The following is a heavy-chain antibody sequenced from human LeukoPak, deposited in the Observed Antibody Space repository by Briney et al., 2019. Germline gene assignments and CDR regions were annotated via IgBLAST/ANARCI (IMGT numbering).Heavy chain of an antibody. CDR2: ISSSGSNI. J-gene: IGHJ4*02. V-gene: IGHV3-48*03. CDR3: ARDGPATFSFDY. Sequence: GGSLRLSCAASGFTFSSYEMNWVRQAPGKGLEWVSYISSSGSNIYYADSVKGRFTISRDNAKNSLYLQMNSLRAEDTAVYYCARDGPATFSFDYWGQGTLVTVSS. D-gene: IGHD2/OR15-2a*01. CDR1: GFTFSSYE.